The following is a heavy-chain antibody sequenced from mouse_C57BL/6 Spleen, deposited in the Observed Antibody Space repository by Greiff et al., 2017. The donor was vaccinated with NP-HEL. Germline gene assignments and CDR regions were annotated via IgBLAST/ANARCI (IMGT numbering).Heavy chain of an antibody. J-gene: IGHJ4*01. Sequence: VQLQQSGAELVKPGASVKLSCTASGFTFKDYYMHWVSQRPEQGLEWIGSIVPEDGETKYAPNFQGKSTITADTSSNTASLQLSSLTSEDTAVYYCARGGAMDYWGQGTSVTVSS. CDR2: IVPEDGET. CDR3: ARGGAMDY. CDR1: GFTFKDYY. V-gene: IGHV14-2*01.